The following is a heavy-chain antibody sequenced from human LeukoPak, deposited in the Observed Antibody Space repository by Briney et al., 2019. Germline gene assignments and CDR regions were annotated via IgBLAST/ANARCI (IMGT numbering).Heavy chain of an antibody. Sequence: GASLKISCKASGYSFTSYWIGWVRPMPGKGLEWMGIIYPGDSDTRYSPSFQGQVTISADKSISTAYLQWSSLKASDTAMYYCARHPGATSSWYDCWGQGTLVTVSS. CDR3: ARHPGATSSWYDC. D-gene: IGHD1-26*01. J-gene: IGHJ5*01. V-gene: IGHV5-51*01. CDR1: GYSFTSYW. CDR2: IYPGDSDT.